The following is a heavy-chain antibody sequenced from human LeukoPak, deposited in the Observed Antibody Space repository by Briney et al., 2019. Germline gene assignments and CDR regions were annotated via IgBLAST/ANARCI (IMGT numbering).Heavy chain of an antibody. J-gene: IGHJ4*02. CDR3: AREGLYYDILTGYYPRGYFDY. CDR2: ISSSGTTI. Sequence: GGSLRLSCAASGFTFSNYEMNWVRQAPGKGLEWVSYISSSGTTIYYAERRFTISRDNAKNSLYLLMNSLRAEDTAVYYCAREGLYYDILTGYYPRGYFDYWGQGTLVTVSS. V-gene: IGHV3-48*03. D-gene: IGHD3-9*01. CDR1: GFTFSNYE.